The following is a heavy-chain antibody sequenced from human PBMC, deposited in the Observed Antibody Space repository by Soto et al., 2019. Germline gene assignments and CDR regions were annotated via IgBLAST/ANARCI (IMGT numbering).Heavy chain of an antibody. CDR3: ARVIVVVIPYYFDY. CDR2: IYWDDDK. Sequence: QITLKESGPTLVKPTQTLTLTCTFSGFSLSTSGVGVGWIRQPPGKALEWLALIYWDDDKRYSPSLKSRLTITKDTSKNQVVLTMPNMDPVDTATYYCARVIVVVIPYYFDYWGQGTLVTVSS. D-gene: IGHD3-22*01. J-gene: IGHJ4*02. V-gene: IGHV2-5*02. CDR1: GFSLSTSGVG.